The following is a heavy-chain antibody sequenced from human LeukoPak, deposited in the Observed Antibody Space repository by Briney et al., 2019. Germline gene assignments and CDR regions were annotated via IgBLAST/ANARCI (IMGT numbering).Heavy chain of an antibody. CDR2: IYYSGST. CDR3: ARGGYSYGHFDY. D-gene: IGHD5-18*01. V-gene: IGHV4-30-4*01. CDR1: GGSISSGDYY. J-gene: IGHJ4*02. Sequence: SETLSLTCNVSGGSISSGDYYWSWIRQPPGKGLEWIGYIYYSGSTYYNPSLKSRVTISVDTSKNQFSLKLSSVTAADTAVYYCARGGYSYGHFDYWGQGTLVTVSS.